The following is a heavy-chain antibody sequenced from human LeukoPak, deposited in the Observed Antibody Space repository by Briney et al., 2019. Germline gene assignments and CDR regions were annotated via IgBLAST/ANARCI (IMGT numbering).Heavy chain of an antibody. V-gene: IGHV1-18*04. J-gene: IGHJ5*02. Sequence: APVKVSSQASGYTFTSYGISWVPQAHGQGLEWMGWISAYNGNTNYAQKLEGRVTMTTDTSTSTAHMELRSLRSDDTAVYYCARDRYCSSTSCYRGRFDPWGQGTLVTVSS. CDR2: ISAYNGNT. CDR1: GYTFTSYG. D-gene: IGHD2-2*01. CDR3: ARDRYCSSTSCYRGRFDP.